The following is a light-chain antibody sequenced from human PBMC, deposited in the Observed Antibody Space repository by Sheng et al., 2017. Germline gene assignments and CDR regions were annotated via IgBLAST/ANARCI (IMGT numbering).Light chain of an antibody. J-gene: IGKJ4*01. CDR3: QQYGSSVGT. CDR2: GAS. CDR1: QSVTSNS. Sequence: IVLTQSPGTLSLSSGERATLSCRASQSVTSNSLAWYQQKPGQAPRLLIFGASSRATGIPDRFSGSGSGTDFTLTISRLEPEDFAVYYCQQYGSSVGTFGGGPKVEIK. V-gene: IGKV3-20*01.